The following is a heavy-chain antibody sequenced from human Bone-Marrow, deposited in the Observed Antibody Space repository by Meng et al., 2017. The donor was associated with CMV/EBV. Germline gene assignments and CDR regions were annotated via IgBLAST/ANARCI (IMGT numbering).Heavy chain of an antibody. Sequence: ASVKVSCKASGYTFTSYKINWVRQATGQGLEWMGWMNPRSDNTGYAQKFQGRVTMTRNTSISTAYMEVSSLRSEDTAVYYCARVGYCSSTSCYPDDYWGQGTLVTVSS. V-gene: IGHV1-8*01. D-gene: IGHD2-2*01. CDR3: ARVGYCSSTSCYPDDY. CDR2: MNPRSDNT. CDR1: GYTFTSYK. J-gene: IGHJ4*02.